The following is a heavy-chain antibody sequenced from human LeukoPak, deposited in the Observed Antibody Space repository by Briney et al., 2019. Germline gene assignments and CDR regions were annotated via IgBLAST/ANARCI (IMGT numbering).Heavy chain of an antibody. CDR1: GFTFSSYW. D-gene: IGHD6-19*01. CDR3: ARDSIAVDGEIDY. Sequence: GGSLRLSCAASGFTFSSYWMHWVRQAPGKGLVWVSRIDSDGSSTGYADSVKGRFTISRDNAKNTLYLQMNSLRAEDTAVYYCARDSIAVDGEIDYWGQGTLVTVSS. CDR2: IDSDGSST. V-gene: IGHV3-74*01. J-gene: IGHJ4*02.